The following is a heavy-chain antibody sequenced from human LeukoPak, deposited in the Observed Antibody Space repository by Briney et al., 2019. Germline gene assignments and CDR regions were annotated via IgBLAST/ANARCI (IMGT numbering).Heavy chain of an antibody. D-gene: IGHD3-22*01. CDR1: GGSFSGYY. V-gene: IGHV4-34*01. Sequence: SETLSLTCAVYGGSFSGYYWSWIRQPPGKGLEWIGEINHSGSTNCNPSLKSRVTISVDTSKNQFSLKLSSVTAADTAVYYCARVKGGYDSIPPWGQGTLVTVSS. CDR2: INHSGST. CDR3: ARVKGGYDSIPP. J-gene: IGHJ5*02.